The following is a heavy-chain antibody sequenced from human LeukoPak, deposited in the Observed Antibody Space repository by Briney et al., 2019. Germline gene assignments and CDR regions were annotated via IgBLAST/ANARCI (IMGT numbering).Heavy chain of an antibody. CDR1: GGSIRSSYYY. Sequence: SETLSLTCTVSGGSIRSSYYYWGWIRQPPGKGLEWIGSIYDSGSTYYNPSLKSRVTISVDTSKNQFSLKLNSVTAADTAVYYCARDGWYGEVYWGQGTLVTVSS. J-gene: IGHJ4*02. D-gene: IGHD4-17*01. CDR3: ARDGWYGEVY. CDR2: IYDSGST. V-gene: IGHV4-39*02.